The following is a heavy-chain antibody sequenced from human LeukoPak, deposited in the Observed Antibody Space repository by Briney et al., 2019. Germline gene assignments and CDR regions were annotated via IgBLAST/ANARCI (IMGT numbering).Heavy chain of an antibody. CDR1: GFSFSNYW. J-gene: IGHJ5*02. V-gene: IGHV3-7*01. CDR2: INEDGSQK. CDR3: ATGRSMPT. D-gene: IGHD2-2*01. Sequence: GGSLRLSCSVSGFSFSNYWMSWVRQAPGKGLEWVASINEDGSQKQYVDSVKGRFTISRDNAKNSLYLQVNSLRAEDTAVYYCATGRSMPTWGRGTLVTVSS.